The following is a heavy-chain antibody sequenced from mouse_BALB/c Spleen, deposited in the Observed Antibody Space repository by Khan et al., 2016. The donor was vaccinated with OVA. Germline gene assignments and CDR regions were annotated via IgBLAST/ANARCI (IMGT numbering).Heavy chain of an antibody. CDR2: INPNNGGT. V-gene: IGHV1-18*01. Sequence: VQLQQSGPELVKPGASVKISCKASGYTFTDYNMDWVKQSHGKSLEWIGDINPNNGGTIYNQKFKGKATLTVDKSSSTAYMELRGLTSEDTGVDYCARDWASWFAYWGQGTLVTVSA. D-gene: IGHD4-1*01. CDR3: ARDWASWFAY. J-gene: IGHJ3*01. CDR1: GYTFTDYN.